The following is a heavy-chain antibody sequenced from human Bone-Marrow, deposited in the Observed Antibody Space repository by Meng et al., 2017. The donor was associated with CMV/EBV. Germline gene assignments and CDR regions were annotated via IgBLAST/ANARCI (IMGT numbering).Heavy chain of an antibody. V-gene: IGHV4-34*01. CDR1: GGSLSFYY. CDR2: ISHSGIT. CDR3: VRGKDGHGIWFDP. D-gene: IGHD5-24*01. J-gene: IGHJ5*02. Sequence: QVQLQQWGAGLLKTSETLSLTCAVYGGSLSFYYWSWIRQPPGKGLEWIGEISHSGITNYNASLKSRVTMSLDTSKKQFSLKLSSVTAADTAVYYCVRGKDGHGIWFDPWGHGPLVTASS.